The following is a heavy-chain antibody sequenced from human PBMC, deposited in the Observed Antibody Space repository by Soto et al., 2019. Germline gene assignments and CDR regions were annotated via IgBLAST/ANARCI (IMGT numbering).Heavy chain of an antibody. D-gene: IGHD3-3*01. J-gene: IGHJ4*02. Sequence: GGSLRLSCAASGFTFSSYAMSWVRQAPGKGLEWVSAISGSGGSTYYADSVKGRFTISRDNAKNTLYLQMNSLRAEDTAVYYCARDWRRSRFDYWGQGTLVTVSS. V-gene: IGHV3-23*01. CDR3: ARDWRRSRFDY. CDR2: ISGSGGST. CDR1: GFTFSSYA.